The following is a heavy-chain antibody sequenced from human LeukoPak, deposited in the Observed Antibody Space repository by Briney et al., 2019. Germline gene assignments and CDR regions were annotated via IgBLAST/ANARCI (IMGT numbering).Heavy chain of an antibody. J-gene: IGHJ4*02. Sequence: GGSLRLSCDGSGFTFSSYTMNWVRQAPGKGLEWVASISSSAKYIYYADSVRGRFTISRDDAKKSLFLHMNSLRAEDTAIYYCASQPLVGATSRNYFDYWGQGTLVTVSS. CDR2: ISSSAKYI. V-gene: IGHV3-21*04. CDR1: GFTFSSYT. D-gene: IGHD1-26*01. CDR3: ASQPLVGATSRNYFDY.